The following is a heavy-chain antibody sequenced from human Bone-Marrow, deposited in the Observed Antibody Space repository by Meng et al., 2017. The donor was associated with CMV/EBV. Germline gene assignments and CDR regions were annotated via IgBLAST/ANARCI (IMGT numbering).Heavy chain of an antibody. J-gene: IGHJ4*02. CDR1: GFTFSSYSMN. CDR3: ARSPLIVVVPAATL. Sequence: GSLRLSCAASGFTFSSYSMNWVRQAPGKGLEWIGSIYYSGSTYYNPSLKSRVTISVDTSKYQFSLKLSSVTAADTAVYYCARSPLIVVVPAATLWGQGTLVTVSS. V-gene: IGHV4-59*05. D-gene: IGHD2-2*01. CDR2: IYYSGST.